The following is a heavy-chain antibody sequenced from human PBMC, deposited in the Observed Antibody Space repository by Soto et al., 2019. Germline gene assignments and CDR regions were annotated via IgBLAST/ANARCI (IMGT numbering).Heavy chain of an antibody. V-gene: IGHV4-31*01. CDR3: ASLRDDFWSGDGYYYMDV. CDR2: IYYSGST. CDR1: GGSISSGGYY. D-gene: IGHD3-3*01. Sequence: SETLSLTCTVSGGSISSGGYYWSWIRQHPGKGLEWIGYIYYSGSTYYNPSLKSQVTISVDTSKNQFSLKLSSVTAADTAVYYCASLRDDFWSGDGYYYMDVWGKGTTVTVSS. J-gene: IGHJ6*03.